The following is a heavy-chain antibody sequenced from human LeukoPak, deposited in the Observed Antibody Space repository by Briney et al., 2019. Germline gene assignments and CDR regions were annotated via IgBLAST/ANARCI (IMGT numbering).Heavy chain of an antibody. V-gene: IGHV1-2*02. D-gene: IGHD6-13*01. J-gene: IGHJ3*02. CDR2: INPNSGGT. CDR3: ATASWREGHGGAFDI. Sequence: ASVKVSCKASGYTFTGYHMHWVRQAPGQGLEWMGWINPNSGGTNYARKFQGRVTMTRDTSISTAYMELSRLRSDDTAVYYCATASWREGHGGAFDIWGQGTMVTVSS. CDR1: GYTFTGYH.